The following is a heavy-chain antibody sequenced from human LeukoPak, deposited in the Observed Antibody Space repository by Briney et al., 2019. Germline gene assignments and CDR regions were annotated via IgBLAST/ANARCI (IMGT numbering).Heavy chain of an antibody. CDR2: IYPGDSDT. V-gene: IGHV5-51*01. D-gene: IGHD6-13*01. J-gene: IGHJ6*02. CDR3: ARGKQQQLVRYNYGMDV. CDR1: GYSFTSYW. Sequence: GESLKISCKGSGYSFTSYWISWVRQMPGKGLEWMGIIYPGDSDTRYSPSFQGQVTISADKSISTAYLQWSSLKASDTAMYYCARGKQQQLVRYNYGMDVWGQGTTVTVSS.